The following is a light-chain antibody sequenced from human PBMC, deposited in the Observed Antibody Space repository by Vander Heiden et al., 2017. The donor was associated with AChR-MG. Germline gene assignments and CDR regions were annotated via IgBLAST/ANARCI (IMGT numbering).Light chain of an antibody. CDR3: QQYGSSPPLT. CDR1: QSVSSSY. CDR2: GAS. V-gene: IGKV3-20*01. J-gene: IGKJ3*01. Sequence: EIVLTQSPGTLSSPGERATLSCRASQSVSSSYLAWYQQKPGQAPRLLIYGASSRATGIPDRFSGSGSGTDFTLTISRLEPEDFAVYYCQQYGSSPPLTFGPGTKVDIK.